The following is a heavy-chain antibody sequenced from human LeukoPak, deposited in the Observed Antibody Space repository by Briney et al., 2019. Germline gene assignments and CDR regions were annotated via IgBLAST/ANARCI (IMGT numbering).Heavy chain of an antibody. J-gene: IGHJ4*02. D-gene: IGHD2-2*03. CDR1: GFTFSSYA. V-gene: IGHV3-23*01. CDR3: ANGYCSSTSCSSLGVW. CDR2: ISGSGGST. Sequence: GGSLRLSCAASGFTFSSYAMSWVRRAPGKGLEWVSAISGSGGSTYYADSVKGRFTISRDNSKNTLYLQMNSLRAEDTAVYYCANGYCSSTSCSSLGVWWGQGTLVTVSS.